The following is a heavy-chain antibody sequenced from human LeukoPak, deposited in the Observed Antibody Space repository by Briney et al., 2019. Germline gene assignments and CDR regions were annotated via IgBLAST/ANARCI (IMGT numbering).Heavy chain of an antibody. CDR3: AKVYVDTAMVSEYFQH. CDR1: GFTFSSYA. D-gene: IGHD5-18*01. Sequence: GGSLRLSCAASGFTFSSYAMSWVGKAPGKGLEWVSAISGSGGSTYYADSVKGRFTISRDNSKNTLYLQMNSLRAEDTAVYYCAKVYVDTAMVSEYFQHWGQGTLVTVSS. CDR2: ISGSGGST. J-gene: IGHJ1*01. V-gene: IGHV3-23*01.